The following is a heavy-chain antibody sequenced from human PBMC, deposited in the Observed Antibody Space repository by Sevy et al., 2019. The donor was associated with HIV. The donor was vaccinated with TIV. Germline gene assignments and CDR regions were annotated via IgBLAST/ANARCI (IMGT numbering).Heavy chain of an antibody. CDR3: ARAGAVAGTWRGY. J-gene: IGHJ4*02. CDR2: ISSSSYI. V-gene: IGHV3-21*01. CDR1: GFTFSSYS. D-gene: IGHD6-19*01. Sequence: GGSLRLSCAASGFTFSSYSMNWVRQAPGKGLEWVSSISSSSYIYYADSVKDRFTISRDNAKNSLYLQMNSLRAEDTAVYYCARAGAVAGTWRGYWGQGTLVTVSS.